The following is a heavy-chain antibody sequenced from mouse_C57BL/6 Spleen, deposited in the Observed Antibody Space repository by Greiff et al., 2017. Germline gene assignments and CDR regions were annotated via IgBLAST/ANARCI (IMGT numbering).Heavy chain of an antibody. D-gene: IGHD1-1*01. CDR1: GYTFTSYW. Sequence: EVKLQQSGTVLARPGASVKMSCKTSGYTFTSYWLHWVKQRPGQGLEWIGAIYPGNSDTSYNQKFKGKAKLTAVTSASTAYMELSSLTNEDSAVYYCTRSYYGSSPDFDYWGQGTTLTVSS. CDR3: TRSYYGSSPDFDY. V-gene: IGHV1-5*01. CDR2: IYPGNSDT. J-gene: IGHJ2*01.